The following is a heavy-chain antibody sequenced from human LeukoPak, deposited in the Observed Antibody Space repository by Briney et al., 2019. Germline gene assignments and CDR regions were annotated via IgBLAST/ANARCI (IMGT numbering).Heavy chain of an antibody. CDR1: GFTFTYYA. CDR3: ARIPFQWLVSDFDY. J-gene: IGHJ4*02. D-gene: IGHD6-19*01. Sequence: GGSLRLSCAASGFTFTYYAMTWVRQAPGKGLEWVSTIYGSGDGTYYADSVKGRFTISRDNSKNTLYVQMNSLRAEDTAVYYCARIPFQWLVSDFDYWGQGTLVTVSS. CDR2: IYGSGDGT. V-gene: IGHV3-23*01.